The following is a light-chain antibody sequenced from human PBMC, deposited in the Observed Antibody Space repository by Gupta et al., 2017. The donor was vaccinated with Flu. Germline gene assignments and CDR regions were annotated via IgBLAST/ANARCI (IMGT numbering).Light chain of an antibody. J-gene: IGLJ2*01. Sequence: QSVLTQPPSVSAAPGQKVAISCSGSSSNIGINYVSWYQLLPGTAPKLLIYENHKRPSGIPDRFSGSKSGTSATLAITGLQTGDEADYYCGTWDNSRSAVVFGGGTKLTVL. CDR3: GTWDNSRSAVV. V-gene: IGLV1-51*01. CDR2: ENH. CDR1: SSNIGINY.